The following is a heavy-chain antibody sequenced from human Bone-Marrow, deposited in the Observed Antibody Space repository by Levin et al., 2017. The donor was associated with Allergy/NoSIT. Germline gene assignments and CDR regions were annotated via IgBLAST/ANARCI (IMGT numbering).Heavy chain of an antibody. CDR2: IYHSGST. V-gene: IGHV4-38-2*01. CDR1: GYSISSGYY. D-gene: IGHD2-2*01. Sequence: SETLSLTCAVSGYSISSGYYWGWIRQPPGKGLEWIGSIYHSGSTYYNPSLKSRVTISVDTSKNQFSLKLSSVTAADTAVYYCARGARQTVVPAAKFSDYYMDVWGKGTTVTVSS. CDR3: ARGARQTVVPAAKFSDYYMDV. J-gene: IGHJ6*03.